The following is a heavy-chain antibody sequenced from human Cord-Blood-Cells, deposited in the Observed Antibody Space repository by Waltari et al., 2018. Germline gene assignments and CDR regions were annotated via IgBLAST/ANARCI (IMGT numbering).Heavy chain of an antibody. V-gene: IGHV4-39*01. CDR1: GRSISSSSYY. J-gene: IGHJ3*02. Sequence: QLQLQESGPGLVKPSETLSLTCTVPGRSISSSSYYWGWLRQPPGQGLEWIGSIYYSGSTYYNPSLKSRVTISVDTSKNQFSLKLSSVTAADTAVYYCARRVGYCSSTSCYDAFDIWGQGTMVTVSS. CDR2: IYYSGST. D-gene: IGHD2-2*01. CDR3: ARRVGYCSSTSCYDAFDI.